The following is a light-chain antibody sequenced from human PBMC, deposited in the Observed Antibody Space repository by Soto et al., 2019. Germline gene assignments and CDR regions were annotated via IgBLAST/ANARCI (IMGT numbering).Light chain of an antibody. CDR2: GPS. CDR3: QQYGSSPLT. V-gene: IGKV3-20*01. CDR1: QSFSSSY. J-gene: IGKJ4*01. Sequence: EIVLTQSPGTLSLSPGEKATLSCRASQSFSSSYLAWYQQKPGQAPRLLIYGPSSRATGIPDRFSGSGSGTDFTLTISRLETEDFAVYYCQQYGSSPLTFGGGTKVEIK.